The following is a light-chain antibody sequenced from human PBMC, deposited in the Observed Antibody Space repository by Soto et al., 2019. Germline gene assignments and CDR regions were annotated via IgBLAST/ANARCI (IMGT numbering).Light chain of an antibody. J-gene: IGLJ1*01. V-gene: IGLV2-8*01. CDR3: SSYTGGNPSYV. CDR2: EVT. Sequence: QSDRTQPPSSSGSPGQSVTISCTGTSSDVGGYDYVSWYQQHPGKAPKLMIYEVTIRPSGVSDRFSGSKSGNTASLTVSGLKAEDEADYYRSSYTGGNPSYVFGTGTKV. CDR1: SSDVGGYDY.